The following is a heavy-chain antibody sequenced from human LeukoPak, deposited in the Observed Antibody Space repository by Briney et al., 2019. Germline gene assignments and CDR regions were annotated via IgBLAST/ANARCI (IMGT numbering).Heavy chain of an antibody. CDR1: GFTFSSYG. D-gene: IGHD6-13*01. CDR2: ISYDGSNK. V-gene: IGHV3-30*03. J-gene: IGHJ4*02. Sequence: PGGPLRLSCAASGFTFSSYGMHWVRQAPGKGLEWVAVISYDGSNKYYADSVKGRFTISRDNSKNTLYLQMNSLRAEDTAVYYCAANGVYSSSWWDYFDYWGQGTLVTVSS. CDR3: AANGVYSSSWWDYFDY.